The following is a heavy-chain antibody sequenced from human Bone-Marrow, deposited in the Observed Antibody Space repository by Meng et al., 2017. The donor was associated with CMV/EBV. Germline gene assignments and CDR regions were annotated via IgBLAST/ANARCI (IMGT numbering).Heavy chain of an antibody. CDR3: ARLVVVPAAINYFDY. J-gene: IGHJ4*02. V-gene: IGHV4-39*07. D-gene: IGHD2-2*02. CDR1: GGSISSSTYF. Sequence: SETLSLTCTVSGGSISSSTYFWVWVRQPPGKGLEWIGSINYSGTTYYRSSLKSRATISVDTSKNQFSLKLSSVTAADTAVYYCARLVVVPAAINYFDYWGQGTLVTVYS. CDR2: INYSGTT.